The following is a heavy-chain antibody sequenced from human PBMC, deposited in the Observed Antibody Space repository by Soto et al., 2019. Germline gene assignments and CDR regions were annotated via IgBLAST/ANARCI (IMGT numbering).Heavy chain of an antibody. V-gene: IGHV3-30-3*01. D-gene: IGHD5-18*01. CDR1: GFTFSSYA. CDR2: ISYDGSNK. Sequence: GGSLRPSCAASGFTFSSYAMHWVRQAPGKGLEWVAVISYDGSNKYYADSVKGRFTISRDNSKNTLYLQLNSLRAEDTAVYYCARADTAMVRDYYYGMDVWGQGTTVTVSS. CDR3: ARADTAMVRDYYYGMDV. J-gene: IGHJ6*02.